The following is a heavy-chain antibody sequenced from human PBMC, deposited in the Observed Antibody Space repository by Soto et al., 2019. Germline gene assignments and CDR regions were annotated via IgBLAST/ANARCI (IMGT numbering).Heavy chain of an antibody. CDR3: ARSLGSMIVGP. CDR2: IYYSGST. D-gene: IGHD3-22*01. V-gene: IGHV4-30-4*01. CDR1: GGSISSGDYY. J-gene: IGHJ5*02. Sequence: SETLSLTCTVSGGSISSGDYYWSWIRQPPGKGLEWIGYIYYSGSTYYNPSLKSRVTISVDTSKNQFSLKLSSVTAADTAVYYCARSLGSMIVGPWGQGTQVTVSS.